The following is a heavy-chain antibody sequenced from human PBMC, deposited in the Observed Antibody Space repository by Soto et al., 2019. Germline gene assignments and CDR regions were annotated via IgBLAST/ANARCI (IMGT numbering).Heavy chain of an antibody. D-gene: IGHD1-7*01. V-gene: IGHV1-2*04. Sequence: ASVKVSCKASGYTFTGYYIHWVRQAPGQGLEWMGWINPNSGGTNYAQKFQGWVTMTRDTSISTAYMELSRLRSDDTAVYYCAREDINYAFDYWGQGTLVTVSS. CDR2: INPNSGGT. CDR3: AREDINYAFDY. CDR1: GYTFTGYY. J-gene: IGHJ4*02.